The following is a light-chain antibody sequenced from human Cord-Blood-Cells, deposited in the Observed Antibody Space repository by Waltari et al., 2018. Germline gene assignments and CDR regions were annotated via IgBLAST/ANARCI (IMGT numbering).Light chain of an antibody. CDR2: EVS. J-gene: IGLJ1*01. CDR3: SSYAGRNNYV. V-gene: IGLV2-8*01. Sequence: QSSLTQPPSASGSPGQSVTISCTGTSSDVGGYNYVSWYQQHPGKAPKLMIYEVSQRPSGVPDRFSGSKSGNTASLTVSGLQAEDEADYYCSSYAGRNNYVCGTGTKVTVL. CDR1: SSDVGGYNY.